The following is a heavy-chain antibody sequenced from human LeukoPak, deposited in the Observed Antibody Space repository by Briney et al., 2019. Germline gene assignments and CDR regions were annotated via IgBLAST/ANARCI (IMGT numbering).Heavy chain of an antibody. V-gene: IGHV1-2*02. J-gene: IGHJ6*03. D-gene: IGHD4-17*01. CDR3: ARDRWPVTRIHYYYNMDV. CDR2: INPNSGGT. CDR1: GYTFTGYY. Sequence: ASVKVSCKASGYTFTGYYMHWVRQAPGQGLEWMGWINPNSGGTNYAQKFQGRVTMTRDTSTSTAYMELSRLRSDDTAVYYCARDRWPVTRIHYYYNMDVWGKGTTVTVSS.